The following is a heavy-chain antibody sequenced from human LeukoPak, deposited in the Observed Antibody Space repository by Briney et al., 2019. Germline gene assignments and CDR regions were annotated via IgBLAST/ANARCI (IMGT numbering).Heavy chain of an antibody. D-gene: IGHD3-22*01. CDR2: ISSGGNT. CDR1: GFIVSSNY. V-gene: IGHV3-53*01. Sequence: GGSLRLSCAASGFIVSSNYMSWVRQAPGEGLEWVSVISSGGNTYYADSVKGRFTISRDNSKNTLYLQMNGLRAEVTAVYYCAREVRGYYFDYWGQGTLVTVSS. J-gene: IGHJ4*02. CDR3: AREVRGYYFDY.